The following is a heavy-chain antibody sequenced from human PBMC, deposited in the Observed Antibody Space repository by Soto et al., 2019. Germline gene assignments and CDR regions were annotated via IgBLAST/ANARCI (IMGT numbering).Heavy chain of an antibody. J-gene: IGHJ4*02. V-gene: IGHV3-48*03. D-gene: IGHD6-19*01. Sequence: PGGSLRLSCAASGFTFSSYEMNWVRQAPGKGLEWVSYISSSGSTIYYADSVKGRFTISRDNAKNSLYLQMNSLRAEDTAVYYCARDVQYSSGWGSFDYWGPGTLVTVSS. CDR2: ISSSGSTI. CDR1: GFTFSSYE. CDR3: ARDVQYSSGWGSFDY.